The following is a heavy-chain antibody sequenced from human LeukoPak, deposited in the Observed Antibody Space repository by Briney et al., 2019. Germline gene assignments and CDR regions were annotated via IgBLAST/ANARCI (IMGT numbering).Heavy chain of an antibody. J-gene: IGHJ5*02. Sequence: ASVKVSCKASGHTLADFHIQWVRQAPGHGLEWMGTLNPHSGATHYSQKFRGKVTMTRDTSVNTAYMELSRLTSDDTAVYYCARDRAYDSSGEPMFNPWGQGTLVAVSS. V-gene: IGHV1-2*02. D-gene: IGHD3-22*01. CDR3: ARDRAYDSSGEPMFNP. CDR2: LNPHSGAT. CDR1: GHTLADFH.